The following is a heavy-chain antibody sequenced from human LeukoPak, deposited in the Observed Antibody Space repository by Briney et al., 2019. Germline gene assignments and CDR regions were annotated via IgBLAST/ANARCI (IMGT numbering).Heavy chain of an antibody. J-gene: IGHJ5*02. CDR1: GINFNTYA. V-gene: IGHV3-43*02. Sequence: GGSLRLSCAASGINFNTYAMHWVRQAPGKGLEWVSLISGDGDRTSYADSVKGRFTISRDNDKNSLYLQTNSLRIEDTALYYCAKDRGYEVVFDPWGQGTLVAVSS. CDR3: AKDRGYEVVFDP. CDR2: ISGDGDRT. D-gene: IGHD5-12*01.